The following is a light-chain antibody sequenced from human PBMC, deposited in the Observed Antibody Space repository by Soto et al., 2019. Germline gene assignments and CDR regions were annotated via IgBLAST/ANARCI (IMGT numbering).Light chain of an antibody. CDR1: QSITGW. J-gene: IGKJ1*01. CDR2: EAS. Sequence: DIQMTQSPSSLSASVGDRVTITCRASQSITGWLAWYQQKPGTAPKLLIYEASNLESGVPSRFSGSGSGTEFTLTISSLQPDDFATYYCQQYNSYWTFGQGTKV. V-gene: IGKV1-5*01. CDR3: QQYNSYWT.